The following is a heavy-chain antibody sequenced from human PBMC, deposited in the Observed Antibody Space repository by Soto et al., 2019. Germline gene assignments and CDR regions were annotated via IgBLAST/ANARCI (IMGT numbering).Heavy chain of an antibody. V-gene: IGHV4-31*03. D-gene: IGHD3-22*01. J-gene: IGHJ5*02. Sequence: SETLSLTCTVSGGSISSGGYYWSWIRQHPGKGLEWIGYIYYSGSTYYNPSLKSRVTISVDTSKNQFSLKLSSVTAADTAVYYCARVDSSGYYDGDNWFDPWGQGTLVT. CDR1: GGSISSGGYY. CDR3: ARVDSSGYYDGDNWFDP. CDR2: IYYSGST.